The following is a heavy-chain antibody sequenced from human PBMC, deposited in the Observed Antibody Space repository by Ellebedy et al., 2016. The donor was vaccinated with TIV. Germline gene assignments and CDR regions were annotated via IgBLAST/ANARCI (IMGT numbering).Heavy chain of an antibody. V-gene: IGHV5-51*01. D-gene: IGHD3-16*01. J-gene: IGHJ4*02. CDR1: GYSFTSYW. CDR3: ARGAWGYDYVWEPIDY. Sequence: GESLKISCKGSGYSFTSYWIGWVRQMPGKGLEWMGIIYPGDSDTRYSPSFQGQVTISADKSISTAYLQWSSLKASDTAMYYCARGAWGYDYVWEPIDYWGQGTLVTVSS. CDR2: IYPGDSDT.